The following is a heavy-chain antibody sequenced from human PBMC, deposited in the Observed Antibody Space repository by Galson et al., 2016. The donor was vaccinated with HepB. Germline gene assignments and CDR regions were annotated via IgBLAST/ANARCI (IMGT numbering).Heavy chain of an antibody. V-gene: IGHV3-74*01. CDR2: INSDGSST. CDR3: ARSEGAAGTRALDY. J-gene: IGHJ4*02. CDR1: GFTFSSYW. D-gene: IGHD6-13*01. Sequence: SLRLSCAASGFTFSSYWMHWVRQAPGKGLVWLSRINSDGSSTNYADSVKGRFTISRDNAKNTLYLQMSSLRAEDTALYYCARSEGAAGTRALDYWGQGTLVTVSS.